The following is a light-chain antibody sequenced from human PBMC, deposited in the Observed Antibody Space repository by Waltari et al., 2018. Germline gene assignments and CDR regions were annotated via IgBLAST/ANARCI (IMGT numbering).Light chain of an antibody. CDR3: QQYYTTPYT. CDR1: QSVLYTSNNMNH. J-gene: IGKJ2*01. CDR2: WAT. V-gene: IGKV4-1*01. Sequence: DIVMTQSPDSLAVSLGERATINCKSSQSVLYTSNNMNHLAWYQQKPGQPPNLLVYWATTRESGVPDRFSGSGSGTDFTLTISSLQAEDVAVYYCQQYYTTPYTFGQGTKLEIK.